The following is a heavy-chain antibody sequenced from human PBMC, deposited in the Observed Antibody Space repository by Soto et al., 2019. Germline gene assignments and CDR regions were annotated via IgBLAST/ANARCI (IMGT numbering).Heavy chain of an antibody. CDR1: GGSFSGYY. CDR2: IYSSGTT. J-gene: IGHJ4*02. V-gene: IGHV4-59*01. CDR3: ARDAYSSSWLDS. D-gene: IGHD6-13*01. Sequence: TSETLSLTCAVYGGSFSGYYWSWIRQPPGKGLEWIGYIYSSGTTNYNPSLKSRVSISVDTSKNQFSLKLSSVTAADTAVYYCARDAYSSSWLDSWGQGTLVTV.